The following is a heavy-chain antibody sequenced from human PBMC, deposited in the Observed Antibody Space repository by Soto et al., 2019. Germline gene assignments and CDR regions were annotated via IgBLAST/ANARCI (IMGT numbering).Heavy chain of an antibody. V-gene: IGHV4-39*01. J-gene: IGHJ5*02. D-gene: IGHD4-17*01. CDR2: IYYSGST. Sequence: SETLSLTCTVSGGSISSSSYYWGWIRQPPGKGLEWIGSIYYSGSTYYNPSLKSRVTISVDTSKNQFSLKLSSVTAADTAVYYCASPHDYGDYVRTGLIISWGQGTLVTVSS. CDR1: GGSISSSSYY. CDR3: ASPHDYGDYVRTGLIIS.